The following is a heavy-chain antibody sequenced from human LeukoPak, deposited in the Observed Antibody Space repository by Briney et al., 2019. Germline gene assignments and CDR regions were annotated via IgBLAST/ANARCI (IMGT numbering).Heavy chain of an antibody. CDR2: IYTSGSI. CDR3: ARTLRVGIAAAGPIDY. V-gene: IGHV4-61*02. CDR1: GGSISSGSYY. J-gene: IGHJ4*02. Sequence: SETLSLTFTVSGGSISSGSYYWSWIRQPAGKGLEWIGRIYTSGSINYNPSLKSRVTISVDTSKNQFSLKLSSVTAADTAVYYCARTLRVGIAAAGPIDYWGQGTLVTVSS. D-gene: IGHD6-13*01.